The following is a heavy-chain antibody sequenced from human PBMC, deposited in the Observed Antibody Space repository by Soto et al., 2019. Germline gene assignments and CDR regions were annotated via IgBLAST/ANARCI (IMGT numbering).Heavy chain of an antibody. CDR1: DKTFLSYG. CDR3: ARHWLSGSSYY. CDR2: ISPYNGNT. V-gene: IGHV1-18*01. Sequence: ASVKVSCKASDKTFLSYGISWVRQGPGQGLEWMGWISPYNGNTNYAQKLQGRVTMTRNTSISTAYMELSSLRSEDTAVYYCARHWLSGSSYYWGQGTLVTVSS. J-gene: IGHJ4*02. D-gene: IGHD1-26*01.